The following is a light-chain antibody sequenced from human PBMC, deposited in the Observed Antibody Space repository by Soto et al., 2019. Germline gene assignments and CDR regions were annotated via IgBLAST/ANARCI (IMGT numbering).Light chain of an antibody. V-gene: IGLV3-21*02. CDR3: QVWDGSRDQVV. Sequence: SYELTQSPSVSVAPGQTAKITCGAPNIATQSVHWSQQKPGQAPVLVVYDNTDRPSGIPERFSASKSGATAILTITRVEAGDEADYYCQVWDGSRDQVVFGGGTKLTVL. CDR2: DNT. J-gene: IGLJ3*02. CDR1: NIATQS.